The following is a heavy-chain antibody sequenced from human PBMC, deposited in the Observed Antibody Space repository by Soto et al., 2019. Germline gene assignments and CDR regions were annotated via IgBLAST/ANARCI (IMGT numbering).Heavy chain of an antibody. V-gene: IGHV4-38-2*02. D-gene: IGHD2-2*01. CDR2: IYHSGST. CDR3: ARDWATGFYQLDS. Sequence: PAETLAITCAFSVYSISTGFNGAWIRQPPGKGLEWIGSIYHSGSTYYNLSLKSRVTISSDASKNQISLKLSSVTAADTDLYYCARDWATGFYQLDSWGQGTLVTVS. J-gene: IGHJ4*02. CDR1: VYSISTGFN.